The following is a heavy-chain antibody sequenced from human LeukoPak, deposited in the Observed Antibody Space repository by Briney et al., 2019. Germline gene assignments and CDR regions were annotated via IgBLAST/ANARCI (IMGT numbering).Heavy chain of an antibody. V-gene: IGHV3-53*01. Sequence: GGSLRLSCAASGFTVSSNYMSWVRQAPGKGLEWVSVIYSGGSTYYADSVKGRFTISRDNSKNTLYLQMNSLRAEDTAVYYCGRDRGYYGSGSYYHFDYWGQGTLVTVSS. CDR2: IYSGGST. CDR1: GFTVSSNY. CDR3: GRDRGYYGSGSYYHFDY. D-gene: IGHD3-10*01. J-gene: IGHJ4*02.